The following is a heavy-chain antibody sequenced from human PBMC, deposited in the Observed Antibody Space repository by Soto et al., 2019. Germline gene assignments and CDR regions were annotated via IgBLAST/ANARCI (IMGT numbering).Heavy chain of an antibody. CDR1: GDSISTFY. D-gene: IGHD3-22*01. Sequence: ASETLSLTCTVSGDSISTFYWGWMRQSPGKELEWIGYVYYTGSTNYNPSLKSRVTISVDRSKNQFSLRLTSANAADTAVYYCARGRTVRNYADDSSDYFYFFDYWGQGTQVTVSS. J-gene: IGHJ4*02. CDR2: VYYTGST. V-gene: IGHV4-59*01. CDR3: ARGRTVRNYADDSSDYFYFFDY.